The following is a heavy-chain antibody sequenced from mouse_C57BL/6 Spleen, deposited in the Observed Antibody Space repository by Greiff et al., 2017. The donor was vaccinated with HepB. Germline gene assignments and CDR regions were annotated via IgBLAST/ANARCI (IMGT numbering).Heavy chain of an antibody. Sequence: EVQGVESGGDLVKPGGSLKLSCAASGFTFSSYGMSWVRQTPDKRLEWVATISSGGSYTYYPDSVKGRFTISRDNAKNTLYLQMSSLKSEDTAMYYCARHGRDSNYVNWYFDVWGTGTTVTVSS. CDR1: GFTFSSYG. CDR2: ISSGGSYT. D-gene: IGHD2-5*01. J-gene: IGHJ1*03. CDR3: ARHGRDSNYVNWYFDV. V-gene: IGHV5-6*01.